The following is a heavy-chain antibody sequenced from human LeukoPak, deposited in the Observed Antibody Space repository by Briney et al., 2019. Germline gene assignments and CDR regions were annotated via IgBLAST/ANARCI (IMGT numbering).Heavy chain of an antibody. CDR1: GYTFTSYG. D-gene: IGHD5-18*01. CDR3: ARDSRGYGYSYGYSDY. J-gene: IGHJ4*02. CDR2: ISAYNGNT. V-gene: IGHV1-18*01. Sequence: AASVKVSCKASGYTFTSYGISWVRQAPGQGLEWMGWISAYNGNTNYAQKLQGRVTMTTDTSTSTAYMELRSLRSDDTAVYYCARDSRGYGYSYGYSDYWGQGTLVTVSS.